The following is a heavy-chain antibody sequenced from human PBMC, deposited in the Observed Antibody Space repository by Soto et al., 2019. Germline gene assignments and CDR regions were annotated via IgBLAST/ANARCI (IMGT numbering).Heavy chain of an antibody. D-gene: IGHD3-16*01. V-gene: IGHV3-21*01. J-gene: IGHJ3*02. CDR1: GVTFSSYS. CDR2: ISSSSSYI. CDR3: AREIYYDGAFDI. Sequence: PGGSLRLSCAASGVTFSSYSMNWVRQAPGKGLEWVSSISSSSSYIYYADSVKGRFTISRDNAKNSLYLQMNSLRAEDTAVYYCAREIYYDGAFDIWGQGTMVTVSS.